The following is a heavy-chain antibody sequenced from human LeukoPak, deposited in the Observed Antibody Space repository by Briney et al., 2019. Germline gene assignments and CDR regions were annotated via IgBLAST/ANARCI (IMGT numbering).Heavy chain of an antibody. Sequence: SETLSLTCTVSGGSISSYYWSWIRQPPGKGLEWIGYIYYSGSTNYIPSLKSRVTISVDTSKNQFSLKLSSVTAADTAVYYCARATPGYSREIDIWGQGTMVTVSS. V-gene: IGHV4-59*01. D-gene: IGHD6-13*01. CDR2: IYYSGST. CDR1: GGSISSYY. CDR3: ARATPGYSREIDI. J-gene: IGHJ3*02.